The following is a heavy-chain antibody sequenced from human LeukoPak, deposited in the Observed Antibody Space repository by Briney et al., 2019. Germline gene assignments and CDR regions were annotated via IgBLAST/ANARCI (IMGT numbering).Heavy chain of an antibody. J-gene: IGHJ4*02. V-gene: IGHV4-4*09. Sequence: SETLPLTSTASAGSISNYYWSCVRQPPGEGLEWFGFIYTTETTYSNTSFQRQPTISIHTSETQFSLNLSSVTAADTAVYYCARVRQWLGTYYFDYCGQGTLVTVSS. D-gene: IGHD6-19*01. CDR1: AGSISNYY. CDR3: ARVRQWLGTYYFDY. CDR2: IYTTETT.